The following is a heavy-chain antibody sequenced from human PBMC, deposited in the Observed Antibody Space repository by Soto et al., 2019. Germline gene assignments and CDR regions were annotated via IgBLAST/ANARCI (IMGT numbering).Heavy chain of an antibody. CDR2: ISATGAGT. V-gene: IGHV3-23*01. Sequence: GGSLRLSCAASGFICSSYDMSWVRQAPGKGLEWVSGISATGAGTYYAESVRGRFSISRDNSKNTLHLQMNSLRAEDTAVYYCALRKTGSYFDYWGQGSLVTVSS. J-gene: IGHJ4*02. D-gene: IGHD1-26*01. CDR3: ALRKTGSYFDY. CDR1: GFICSSYD.